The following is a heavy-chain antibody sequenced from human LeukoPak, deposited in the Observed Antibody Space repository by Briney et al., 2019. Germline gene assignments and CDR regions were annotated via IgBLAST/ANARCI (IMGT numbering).Heavy chain of an antibody. D-gene: IGHD6-6*01. J-gene: IGHJ4*02. Sequence: GGSLRLSCAASGFTFNNAWMNWVRQAPGKGLDWVSSINGGGGSTYYADSVKGRFTISRDNSKNTLYLQMNSLRAEDTAVYYCANHKQDSSSSYFDYWGQGALVTVSS. CDR2: INGGGGST. CDR1: GFTFNNAW. CDR3: ANHKQDSSSSYFDY. V-gene: IGHV3-NL1*01.